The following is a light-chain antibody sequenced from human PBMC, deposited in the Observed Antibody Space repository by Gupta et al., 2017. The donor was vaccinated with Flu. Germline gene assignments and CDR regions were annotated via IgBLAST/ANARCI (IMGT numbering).Light chain of an antibody. CDR3: QQRSNWPPHT. CDR2: DAS. J-gene: IGKJ4*01. Sequence: ELVLTQSPATLSLSPGDRATLSCRASQSVSSYLAWYQQKPGQAPRLLIYDASNRATGIPARFSGSGSGTDFTLTISSLEPEDFSVYYCQQRSNWPPHTFGGGTKVEIK. CDR1: QSVSSY. V-gene: IGKV3-11*01.